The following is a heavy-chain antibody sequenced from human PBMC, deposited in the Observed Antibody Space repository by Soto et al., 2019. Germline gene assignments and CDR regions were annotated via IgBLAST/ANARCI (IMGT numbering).Heavy chain of an antibody. D-gene: IGHD5-18*01. V-gene: IGHV4-31*03. J-gene: IGHJ4*02. CDR3: AREGAQAMAYFDY. Sequence: SETLSLTCTVSGASISSGGYYWSWIRQHPGKGLEWIGYIYYSGNTYYNPSLKSRVTISVDTSKNQFSLKLNSVTAADTVVYFCAREGAQAMAYFDYWGQGTLVTVSS. CDR2: IYYSGNT. CDR1: GASISSGGYY.